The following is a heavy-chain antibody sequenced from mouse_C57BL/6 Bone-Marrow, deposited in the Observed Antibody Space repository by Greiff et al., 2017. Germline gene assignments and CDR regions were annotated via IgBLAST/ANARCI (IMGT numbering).Heavy chain of an antibody. CDR2: ISYDGST. CDR3: ASVWFAY. V-gene: IGHV3-6*01. CDR1: GYSITSGYY. J-gene: IGHJ3*01. Sequence: ESGPGLVKPSQSLSLTCSVTGYSITSGYYWNWIRQFPGNKLEWMGYISYDGSTNYNPSLKNRITITRDTSKNQFFLKLNSLTSEDTATYYCASVWFAYWGQGTLVTVSA.